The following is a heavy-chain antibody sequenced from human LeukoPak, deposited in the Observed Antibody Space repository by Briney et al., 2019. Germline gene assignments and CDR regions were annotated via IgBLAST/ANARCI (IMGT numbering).Heavy chain of an antibody. CDR1: GGSFSGYY. CDR3: ARGSRDGYIEYYFDY. Sequence: PSETLSLTCAVYGGSFSGYYWSWIRQPPGKGLEWIGEINHSGSTNYNPSLESRVTISVDTSKNQFSLKLSSVTAADTAVYYCARGSRDGYIEYYFDYWGQGTLVTVSS. CDR2: INHSGST. D-gene: IGHD5-24*01. V-gene: IGHV4-34*01. J-gene: IGHJ4*02.